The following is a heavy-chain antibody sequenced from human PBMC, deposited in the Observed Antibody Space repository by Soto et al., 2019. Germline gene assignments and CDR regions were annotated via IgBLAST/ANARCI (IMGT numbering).Heavy chain of an antibody. CDR3: AHIPNYYQYDWFDP. V-gene: IGHV2-5*02. CDR1: GFSLTTRGVG. J-gene: IGHJ5*02. Sequence: QITLKESGPTLVKPTQTLTLTCTFSGFSLTTRGVGVGWIRQPPGKALECLALIYWDDDKRYSPSLQSRLSTTKDTSKNQVVLTMTNVDPVDTAPYYCAHIPNYYQYDWFDPWGQGTLVSVSS. CDR2: IYWDDDK. D-gene: IGHD3-16*01.